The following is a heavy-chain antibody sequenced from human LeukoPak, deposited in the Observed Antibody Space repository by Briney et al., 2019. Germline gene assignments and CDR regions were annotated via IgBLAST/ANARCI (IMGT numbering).Heavy chain of an antibody. CDR1: GFTFSSYE. D-gene: IGHD2-15*01. V-gene: IGHV3-48*03. Sequence: PGGSLRLSCAASGFTFSSYEMNWARQAPGKGLEWVSYISSSGSNIHYAESVKGRFTISRDNAKNSVYLQMNSLRAEDTAVYYCGRDPYCSIGSCYSDYWGQGTLVTVSS. CDR2: ISSSGSNI. CDR3: GRDPYCSIGSCYSDY. J-gene: IGHJ4*02.